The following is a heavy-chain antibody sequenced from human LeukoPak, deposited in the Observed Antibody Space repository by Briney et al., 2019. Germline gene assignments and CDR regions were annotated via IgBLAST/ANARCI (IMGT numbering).Heavy chain of an antibody. J-gene: IGHJ3*02. V-gene: IGHV3-7*01. D-gene: IGHD2/OR15-2a*01. CDR1: GFTFSSYW. CDR3: ASQYYDAFDI. Sequence: GGSLRLSCAASGFTFSSYWMSWVRQAPGKGLEWVANIKQDGSETNYVDSVKGRFTISRDNAKKSLYLQMNSLRDEDTAVYYCASQYYDAFDIWGQGTMVTVSS. CDR2: IKQDGSET.